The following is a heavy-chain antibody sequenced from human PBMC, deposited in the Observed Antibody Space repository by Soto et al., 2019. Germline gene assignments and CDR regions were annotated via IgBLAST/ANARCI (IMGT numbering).Heavy chain of an antibody. CDR3: ATSLAARRKPYNWLEA. V-gene: IGHV1-69*06. CDR1: GGTLSSHA. J-gene: IGHJ5*02. D-gene: IGHD6-6*01. Sequence: QLQLFQSGAEVKKPGSSVKVSCKLSGGTLSSHAISWVRQAPGQGFEWMGGIIPMFETPNDAQKFQGRVTINADKSTSTVYMELRGLRSKDTALYYCATSLAARRKPYNWLEAWGQGTLVTVSS. CDR2: IIPMFETP.